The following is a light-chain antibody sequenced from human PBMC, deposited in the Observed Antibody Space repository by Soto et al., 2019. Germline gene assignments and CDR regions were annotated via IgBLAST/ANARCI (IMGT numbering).Light chain of an antibody. CDR1: QTISTY. CDR3: QQSFSRPMYT. J-gene: IGKJ2*01. CDR2: DAS. V-gene: IGKV1-39*01. Sequence: DIQMTQSPYSLSASVGDRVMITCRASQTISTYLNWYQQKPGTAPKLLIYDASTLQSGVPSRFRGSASGTDFTLTISNLQPEDLATFYCQQSFSRPMYTFGQGTKVEIK.